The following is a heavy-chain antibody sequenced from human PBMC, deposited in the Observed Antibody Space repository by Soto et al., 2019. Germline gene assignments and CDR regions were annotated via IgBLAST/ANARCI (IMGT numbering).Heavy chain of an antibody. CDR2: IYYTGGT. CDR1: VGSISSYY. V-gene: IGHV4-59*01. CDR3: ARVGQYYFEY. Sequence: SETLSLTCTVSVGSISSYYWSWIRQPPGKGLEYIGYIYYTGGTNYNPSLKSRVTMSIDTSKNQFSLKLSSVTAADTAVYYCARVGQYYFEYWGQGTLVTVSS. J-gene: IGHJ4*02.